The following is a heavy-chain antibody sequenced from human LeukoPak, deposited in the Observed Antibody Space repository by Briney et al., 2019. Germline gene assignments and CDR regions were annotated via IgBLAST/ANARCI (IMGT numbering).Heavy chain of an antibody. CDR3: ARGNQWLAVDY. Sequence: GGPLRLSCAASGFTFSSYSMNWVRQAPGKGLEWVSSISSSSSYIYYADSVKGRFTISRDNAKNSLYLQMNSLRAEDTAVYYCARGNQWLAVDYWGQGTLVTVSS. D-gene: IGHD6-19*01. CDR2: ISSSSSYI. V-gene: IGHV3-21*01. CDR1: GFTFSSYS. J-gene: IGHJ4*02.